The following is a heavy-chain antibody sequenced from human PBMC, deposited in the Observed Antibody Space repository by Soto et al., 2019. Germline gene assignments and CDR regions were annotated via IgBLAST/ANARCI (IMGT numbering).Heavy chain of an antibody. CDR1: GGSISSGGYY. CDR2: IYYSGST. D-gene: IGHD5-18*01. J-gene: IGHJ4*02. Sequence: SETLSLTCTVSGGSISSGGYYWSWIRQHPGKGLEWIGYIYYSGSTYYNPSLKSRVTISVDTSKNQFSLKLSSVTAADTGIYYCAADRGYSYGYFDFWGQGALVTVSS. V-gene: IGHV4-31*03. CDR3: AADRGYSYGYFDF.